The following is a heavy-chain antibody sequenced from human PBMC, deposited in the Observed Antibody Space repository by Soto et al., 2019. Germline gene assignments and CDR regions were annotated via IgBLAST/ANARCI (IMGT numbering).Heavy chain of an antibody. V-gene: IGHV3-21*01. Sequence: LRLSCVASGFTLSDHSMNWVRLAPGKGLEWVSAISDIGTYIFYADSVKGRFTISRDNAKNSLYLQMDSLGAEDTALYYCARDLVEGALNGFDVWGQGTVVTVSS. D-gene: IGHD3-16*01. CDR2: ISDIGTYI. CDR3: ARDLVEGALNGFDV. CDR1: GFTLSDHS. J-gene: IGHJ3*01.